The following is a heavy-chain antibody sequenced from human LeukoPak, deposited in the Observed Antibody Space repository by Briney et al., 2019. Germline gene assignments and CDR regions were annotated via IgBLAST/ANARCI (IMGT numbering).Heavy chain of an antibody. CDR2: ISAYNGNT. D-gene: IGHD6-13*01. CDR3: ARAFSSRIAAAGTPYYYYYMDV. Sequence: SXXVSCKASGYTFTNYGISWVRQAPGQGLEWMGWISAYNGNTNYAQKLQCRVTMTTDTSTSTAYMELRSLRSDDTAVYYCARAFSSRIAAAGTPYYYYYMDVWGKGTTVTVSS. CDR1: GYTFTNYG. V-gene: IGHV1-18*01. J-gene: IGHJ6*03.